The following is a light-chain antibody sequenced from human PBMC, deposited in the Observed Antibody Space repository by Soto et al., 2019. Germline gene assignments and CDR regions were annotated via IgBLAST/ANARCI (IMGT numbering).Light chain of an antibody. CDR2: DAS. Sequence: EIVFTQSPGTLSLSPGERATLSCRASQSVSNNYLAWYQRKPGQAPRLLIYDASNRATGIPARFSGSGSGTDFTLTISSLEPEDFAVYYCQQRSNWPRTFGGGTKVDI. V-gene: IGKV3-11*01. J-gene: IGKJ4*01. CDR3: QQRSNWPRT. CDR1: QSVSNNY.